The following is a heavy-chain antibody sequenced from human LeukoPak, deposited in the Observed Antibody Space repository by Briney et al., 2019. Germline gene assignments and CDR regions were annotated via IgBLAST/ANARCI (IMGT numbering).Heavy chain of an antibody. V-gene: IGHV3-23*01. CDR2: ISGSGGST. D-gene: IGHD6-13*01. CDR1: GFTFSSYA. Sequence: GGSLRLSCAASGFTFSSYAISWVRQAPGKGLEWVSAISGSGGSTYYADSVKGRLTISRDNSKNTLYLQMNSLRGEDTAVYYCAHSSSWYAFDYWGQGTLVTVSS. J-gene: IGHJ4*02. CDR3: AHSSSWYAFDY.